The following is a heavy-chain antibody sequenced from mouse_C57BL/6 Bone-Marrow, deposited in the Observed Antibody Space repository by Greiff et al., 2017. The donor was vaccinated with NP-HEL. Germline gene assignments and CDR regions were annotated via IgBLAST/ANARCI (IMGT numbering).Heavy chain of an antibody. CDR2: IYPRSGTT. CDR3: ARGGLRRGYFDV. Sequence: QVQLQQSGAELARPGASVKLSCKASGYTFTSYGISWVKQRTGQGLEWIGEIYPRSGTTYYNEKFKGKATLTADKSSSTAYMELRSLTSEDSAVYFCARGGLRRGYFDVWGTGTTVTVSS. D-gene: IGHD2-2*01. J-gene: IGHJ1*03. CDR1: GYTFTSYG. V-gene: IGHV1-81*01.